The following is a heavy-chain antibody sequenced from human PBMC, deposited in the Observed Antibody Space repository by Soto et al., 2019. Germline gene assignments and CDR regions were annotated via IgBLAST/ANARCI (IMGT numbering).Heavy chain of an antibody. J-gene: IGHJ4*02. Sequence: PGGSLRLSCAASGFSFNTFEMSWVRQAPGRGLEWVSFISDHGGTTYYADSVEGRFTSSRDNSKNTLYLQMNSLRAEDTAVYYCAKDLRIAVAGTDYFDSWGQGTLVTVSS. CDR3: AKDLRIAVAGTDYFDS. D-gene: IGHD6-19*01. CDR1: GFSFNTFE. CDR2: ISDHGGTT. V-gene: IGHV3-23*01.